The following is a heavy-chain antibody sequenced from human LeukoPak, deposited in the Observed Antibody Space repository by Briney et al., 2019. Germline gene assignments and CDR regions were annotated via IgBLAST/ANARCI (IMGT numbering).Heavy chain of an antibody. D-gene: IGHD2-15*01. CDR2: IIPVFGTA. CDR1: GGTFSSYA. V-gene: IGHV1-69*13. J-gene: IGHJ5*02. Sequence: SVKVSCKASGGTFSSYAISWVRQAPGQGLEWMGGIIPVFGTANYAQKFQGRVTITADESTSTAHMELSSLRSEDTAVYYCARGYCSGGSCYSFDPWGQGTLVTVSS. CDR3: ARGYCSGGSCYSFDP.